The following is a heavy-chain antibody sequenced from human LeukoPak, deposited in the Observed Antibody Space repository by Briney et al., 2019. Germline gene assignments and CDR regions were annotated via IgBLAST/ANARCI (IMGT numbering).Heavy chain of an antibody. CDR1: GGSITSYF. D-gene: IGHD1-26*01. Sequence: SETLSLTCTVTGGSITSYFWSWIRQPAGKGLEWIGRIYTSGSTNYNPSLKSRVTMSVDTSKNQFSLKLSSVTAADTAVYYCARQGGGSSKTLYYYYYYMDVWGKGTTVTVSS. CDR3: ARQGGGSSKTLYYYYYYMDV. J-gene: IGHJ6*03. CDR2: IYTSGST. V-gene: IGHV4-4*07.